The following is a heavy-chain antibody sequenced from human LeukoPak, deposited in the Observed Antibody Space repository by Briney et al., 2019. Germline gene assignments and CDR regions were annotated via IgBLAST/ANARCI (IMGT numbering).Heavy chain of an antibody. CDR1: GFTFSSYA. V-gene: IGHV3-23*01. Sequence: GGSLRLSCAASGFTFSSYAMSWVRQAPGKGLEWVSAISGSGGSTYYADSVKGRFTISRDNSKNTLYLQMNSLRAEDTAVYYCAKEPYYYDSSGHLVHLNWGQGTLVTVSS. D-gene: IGHD3-22*01. J-gene: IGHJ4*02. CDR2: ISGSGGST. CDR3: AKEPYYYDSSGHLVHLN.